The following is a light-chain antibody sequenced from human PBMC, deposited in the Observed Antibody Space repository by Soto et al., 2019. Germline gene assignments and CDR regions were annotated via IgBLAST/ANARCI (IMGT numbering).Light chain of an antibody. J-gene: IGLJ1*01. Sequence: QSVLTQPRSVSGSPGQSVTVSCIGTSSDVGGYNSVSWYQEHPGKAPKLMIYDVIKRPSGVPVRFSGSKSGNTASLTISGLLAEDEADYYCCSYVGSYSYVFGTGTKVTVL. CDR1: SSDVGGYNS. CDR3: CSYVGSYSYV. CDR2: DVI. V-gene: IGLV2-11*01.